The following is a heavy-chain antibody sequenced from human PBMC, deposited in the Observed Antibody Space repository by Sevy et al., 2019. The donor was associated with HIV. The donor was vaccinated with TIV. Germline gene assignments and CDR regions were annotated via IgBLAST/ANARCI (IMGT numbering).Heavy chain of an antibody. CDR3: ARGNTVTTRYYYYGMDV. D-gene: IGHD4-17*01. CDR1: GFTFSSYS. Sequence: GGSLRLSCAASGFTFSSYSMNWVRQAPGKGLEWVSYISSSSSTIYYADSVKGRFTISRDNAKNSLYLQMNSRRDEDTAVYYCARGNTVTTRYYYYGMDVWGQGTTVTVSS. CDR2: ISSSSSTI. V-gene: IGHV3-48*02. J-gene: IGHJ6*02.